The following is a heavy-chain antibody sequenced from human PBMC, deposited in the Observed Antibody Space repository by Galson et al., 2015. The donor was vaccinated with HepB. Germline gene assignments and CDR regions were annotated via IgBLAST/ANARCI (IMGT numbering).Heavy chain of an antibody. Sequence: SLRLSCAASGFRFSSYAMSWVRQAPGKGLEWVSVISDSGDRTYYADSVKGRFTISRDSSKKTLYLQMNSLIAQDTAVYYRANGYDYIAGRYRSARDYWGQGTLVTVSS. CDR1: GFRFSSYA. D-gene: IGHD3-16*02. CDR2: ISDSGDRT. V-gene: IGHV3-23*01. CDR3: ANGYDYIAGRYRSARDY. J-gene: IGHJ4*02.